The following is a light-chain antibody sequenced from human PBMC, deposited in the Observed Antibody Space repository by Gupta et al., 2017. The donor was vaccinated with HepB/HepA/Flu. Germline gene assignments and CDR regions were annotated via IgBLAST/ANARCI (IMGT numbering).Light chain of an antibody. V-gene: IGKV3-15*01. J-gene: IGKJ1*01. Sequence: ETVLTQSPDTLSVSPGERVTLSCRASQTVGNNLAWYQQIAGQTPSLLIYGASTRATGIPVRFSGSGSGREFTLTISSLQSEDFAMYYCQQYNEWWTFGQGTMVEVK. CDR3: QQYNEWWT. CDR2: GAS. CDR1: QTVGNN.